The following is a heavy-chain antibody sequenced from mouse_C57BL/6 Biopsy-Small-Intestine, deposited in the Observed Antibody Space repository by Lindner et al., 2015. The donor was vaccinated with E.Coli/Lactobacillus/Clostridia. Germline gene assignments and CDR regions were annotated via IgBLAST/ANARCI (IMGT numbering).Heavy chain of an antibody. CDR2: INPGSGGT. Sequence: VQLQESGAELVRPGTSVKVSCRASGYAFTNYLIEWVKQRPGQGLEWIGVINPGSGGTNYNEKFKGKATLTADKSSSTAYMQLSSLTSEDSAVYFCARSRNYDYDGYAMDYWGQGTLVTVSS. D-gene: IGHD2-4*01. V-gene: IGHV1-54*01. CDR3: ARSRNYDYDGYAMDY. J-gene: IGHJ4*01. CDR1: GYAFTNYL.